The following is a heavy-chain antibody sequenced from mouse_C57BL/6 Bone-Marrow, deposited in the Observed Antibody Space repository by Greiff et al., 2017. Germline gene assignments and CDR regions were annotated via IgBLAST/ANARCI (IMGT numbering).Heavy chain of an antibody. D-gene: IGHD2-3*01. Sequence: QVQLQQPGAELVMPGASVKLSCKASGYTFTSYWMHWVKQRPGQGLEWIGEIDPSDSYTNYNQKFKGKSTLTVDKSSSTAYMQLSSLTSEDSAVYYCARGGLMVPWFAYWGQGTLVTVSA. CDR2: IDPSDSYT. CDR1: GYTFTSYW. V-gene: IGHV1-69*01. CDR3: ARGGLMVPWFAY. J-gene: IGHJ3*01.